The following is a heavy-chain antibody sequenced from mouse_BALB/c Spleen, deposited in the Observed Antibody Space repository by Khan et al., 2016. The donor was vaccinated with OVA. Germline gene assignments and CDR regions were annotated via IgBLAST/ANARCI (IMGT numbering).Heavy chain of an antibody. J-gene: IGHJ3*01. V-gene: IGHV4-1*02. CDR3: ARSSYYYGSSWFAY. CDR1: GFDFSRYW. Sequence: EVQLQESGGGLVQPGGSLKLSCAASGFDFSRYWMSWVRQAPGKGLEWIGEINPDSSTINYTPSLKDKFIISRDNTKNTLYLQMSKVRSEDTALYYCARSSYYYGSSWFAYWGQGTLVTVAA. D-gene: IGHD1-1*01. CDR2: INPDSSTI.